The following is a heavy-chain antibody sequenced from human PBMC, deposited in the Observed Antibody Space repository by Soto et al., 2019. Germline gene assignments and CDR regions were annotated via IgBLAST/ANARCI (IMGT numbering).Heavy chain of an antibody. D-gene: IGHD4-17*01. Sequence: QVQLVQSGAEVKKPGASVKVSCKASGYTFTRYGFSWVRQAPGQRLEWMGWISGYNENPNYAQKFQGRVTLTTDTSTSTAYMELRSLRSDDTALYYCARYIHGDYPEYWGQGTLVTVSS. J-gene: IGHJ4*02. V-gene: IGHV1-18*01. CDR1: GYTFTRYG. CDR3: ARYIHGDYPEY. CDR2: ISGYNENP.